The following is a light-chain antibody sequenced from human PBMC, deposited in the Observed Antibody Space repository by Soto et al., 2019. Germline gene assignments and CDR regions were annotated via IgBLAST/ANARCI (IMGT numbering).Light chain of an antibody. J-gene: IGLJ2*01. V-gene: IGLV2-14*01. CDR1: SSDVGCYNY. CDR2: EVN. Sequence: QSALTQPASVSGSPGQSITISCTGTSSDVGCYNYVSWYQQHPGKAPKLMIYEVNNRPSGVSNRFSGSKSGNTASLTISGLQAEDEADYYCSSYTSTSTVVFGGGTQLTVL. CDR3: SSYTSTSTVV.